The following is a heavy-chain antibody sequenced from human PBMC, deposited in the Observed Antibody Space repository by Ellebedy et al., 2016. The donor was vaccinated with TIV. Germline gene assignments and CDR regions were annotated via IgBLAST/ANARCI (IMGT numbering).Heavy chain of an antibody. V-gene: IGHV4-31*03. CDR2: NSYSGSR. CDR1: GASITSGDYR. CDR3: ARVFGLPGSFGWFDP. J-gene: IGHJ5*02. Sequence: MPSETLSLTCTVSGASITSGDYRWTWIRHQPGKGLEWIGHNSYSGSRNQNPPLKSRVITSLDTSKNQFSLNLSSVTAADTAVYYCARVFGLPGSFGWFDPWGQGRLVTVSS. D-gene: IGHD1-20*01.